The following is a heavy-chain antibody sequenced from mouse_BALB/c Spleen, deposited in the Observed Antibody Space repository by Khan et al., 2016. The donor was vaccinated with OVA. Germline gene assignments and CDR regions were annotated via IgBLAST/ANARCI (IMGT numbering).Heavy chain of an antibody. CDR3: ARQLGLLAWFAY. J-gene: IGHJ3*01. V-gene: IGHV14-3*02. D-gene: IGHD3-1*01. Sequence: VQLQQSGAELVKPGASVKLSCTASGFNIKDTYMHWVKQRPEQGLEWIGRIDPANGNTKYDPKFQGKATITADTSSNTAYLQLSSLTSEDTDVYYCARQLGLLAWFAYWGQGTLVTVSA. CDR1: GFNIKDTY. CDR2: IDPANGNT.